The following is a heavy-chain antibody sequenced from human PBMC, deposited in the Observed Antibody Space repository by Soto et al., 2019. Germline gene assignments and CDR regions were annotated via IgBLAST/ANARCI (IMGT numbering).Heavy chain of an antibody. V-gene: IGHV3-7*01. J-gene: IGHJ4*02. CDR2: INPDGSEQ. CDR3: TRVKKGASDY. CDR1: GFSFSTYY. Sequence: PGRSLRLSCAASGFSFSTYYMNWVRQAPGKGLEWVAAINPDGSEQYYLDSVKGRFTISRDNAKNSLYLQMNSLRAEESALYYCTRVKKGASDYWGEGTPVTLSS.